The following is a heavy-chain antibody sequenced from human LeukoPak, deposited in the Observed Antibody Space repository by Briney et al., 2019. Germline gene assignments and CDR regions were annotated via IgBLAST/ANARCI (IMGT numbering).Heavy chain of an antibody. V-gene: IGHV3-7*01. CDR1: GFTFSSHW. CDR3: ARHGNIVVVPDASKAFDI. CDR2: IKQDGSEK. Sequence: PGGSLRLSCAASGFTFSSHWMSWVRQAPGKGLEWVANIKQDGSEKYYVDSVKGRFTISRDNAKNSLYLQMNSLRAEDTAVYYCARHGNIVVVPDASKAFDIWGQGTMVTVSS. J-gene: IGHJ3*02. D-gene: IGHD2-2*01.